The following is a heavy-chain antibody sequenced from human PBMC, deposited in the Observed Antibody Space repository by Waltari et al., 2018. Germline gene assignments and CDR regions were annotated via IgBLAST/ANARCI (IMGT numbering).Heavy chain of an antibody. CDR2: IRSKDYGGTT. Sequence: EVQLVESGGDLVQPGRSLRRPCTASGFTIGDYAMTWVRQVPGKGLEWVALIRSKDYGGTTKYAASVKGRFTISRDESKNIAYLQMNSLETEDTAMYFCTRVRSWGLLEYWGQGTLVTVSS. CDR3: TRVRSWGLLEY. J-gene: IGHJ4*02. CDR1: GFTIGDYA. V-gene: IGHV3-49*04. D-gene: IGHD3-16*01.